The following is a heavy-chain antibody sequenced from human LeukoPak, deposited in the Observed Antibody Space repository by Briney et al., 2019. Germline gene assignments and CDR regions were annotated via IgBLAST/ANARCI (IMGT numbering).Heavy chain of an antibody. CDR2: IDPSDSYT. D-gene: IGHD3-10*01. V-gene: IGHV5-10-1*01. Sequence: GESLKIPCKGSGYSFTSYWISWVRQMPGKGLEWMGRIDPSDSYTDYSPSFQGHVTISADKSISTAYLRWSSLKASDTAMYYCASHGFTMVRGVISYYFDYWGQGTLVTVSS. CDR3: ASHGFTMVRGVISYYFDY. CDR1: GYSFTSYW. J-gene: IGHJ4*02.